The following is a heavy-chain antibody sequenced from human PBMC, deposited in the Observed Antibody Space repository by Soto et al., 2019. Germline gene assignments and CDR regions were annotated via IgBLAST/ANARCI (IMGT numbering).Heavy chain of an antibody. CDR3: ASLLRYRGDGSIRNNYFDY. J-gene: IGHJ4*02. Sequence: GGSLRLSCAASGFTFSSYAMSWVRQAPGKGLEWVSAISGSGGSTYYADSVKGRFTISRDNSKNTLYLQMNSLRAEDTAVYYCASLLRYRGDGSIRNNYFDYWGQGTLVTVSS. CDR2: ISGSGGST. D-gene: IGHD7-27*01. V-gene: IGHV3-23*01. CDR1: GFTFSSYA.